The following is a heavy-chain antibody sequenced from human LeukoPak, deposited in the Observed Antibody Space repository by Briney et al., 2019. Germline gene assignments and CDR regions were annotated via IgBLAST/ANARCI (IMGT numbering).Heavy chain of an antibody. CDR2: IYYSGST. CDR3: ARHGTIAAADY. D-gene: IGHD6-13*01. J-gene: IGHJ4*02. V-gene: IGHV4-59*08. CDR1: GGSMSSYS. Sequence: SETLSLTCTVSGGSMSSYSWSWVRQPPGKGLEWIGYIYYSGSTNYNPSLKSRVTISVDTSKNQFSLKLSSVTAADTAVYYCARHGTIAAADYWGQGTLVTVSS.